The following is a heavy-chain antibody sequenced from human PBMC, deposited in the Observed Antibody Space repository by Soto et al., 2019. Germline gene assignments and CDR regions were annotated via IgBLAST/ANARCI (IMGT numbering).Heavy chain of an antibody. Sequence: GSLILPCVHSDFYLSDYEMNWVRQAPGQGLEWVAYISSGGSNINYAYSVRGRFTVCRDNARNALDLQMNTLKVADTALYYCARDRAAGGDWGQGTLVTVSS. V-gene: IGHV3-48*03. CDR1: DFYLSDYE. CDR2: ISSGGSNI. CDR3: ARDRAAGGD. J-gene: IGHJ4*02. D-gene: IGHD6-13*01.